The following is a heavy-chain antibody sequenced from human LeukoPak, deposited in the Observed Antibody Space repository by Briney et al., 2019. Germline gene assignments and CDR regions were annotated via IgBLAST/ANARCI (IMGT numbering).Heavy chain of an antibody. J-gene: IGHJ4*02. D-gene: IGHD2-2*01. Sequence: GGSLRLSCAASGVTFSNYWMHWVRQAPGKGLVWVSRISTDGSSTTYADSVKGRFTISRDNAKNTLYLEMNSLRAEDTAVYYCARDRYCTTTRCSDYWGQGTLVTVAS. CDR3: ARDRYCTTTRCSDY. CDR2: ISTDGSST. V-gene: IGHV3-74*03. CDR1: GVTFSNYW.